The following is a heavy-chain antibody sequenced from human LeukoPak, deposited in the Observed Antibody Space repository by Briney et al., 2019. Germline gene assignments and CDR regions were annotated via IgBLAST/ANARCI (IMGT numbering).Heavy chain of an antibody. Sequence: GASVNVSCKASGYRFTYYYMHWVRQAPGQGLEWMGWINPINGDTIYAQKFRGRVTVTRDTSITTAYMELSRLRSDDTAVYYCASGDHRGGDYSSGNWGQGTLVTVSS. J-gene: IGHJ4*02. D-gene: IGHD4-17*01. CDR2: INPINGDT. CDR1: GYRFTYYY. CDR3: ASGDHRGGDYSSGN. V-gene: IGHV1-2*02.